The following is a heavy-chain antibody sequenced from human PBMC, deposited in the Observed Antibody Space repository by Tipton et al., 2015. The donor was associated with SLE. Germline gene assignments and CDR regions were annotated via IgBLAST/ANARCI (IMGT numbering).Heavy chain of an antibody. V-gene: IGHV4-34*01. D-gene: IGHD6-19*01. J-gene: IGHJ5*02. CDR1: GGSFSGYY. CDR3: ARDRWGRYSSGWNWFDP. CDR2: INHSGST. Sequence: LRLSCAVYGGSFSGYYWSWIRQPPGKGLEWIGEINHSGSTNYNPSLKSRVTISVDTSKNQFSLKLSSVTAADTAVYYCARDRWGRYSSGWNWFDPWGQGTLVTVAS.